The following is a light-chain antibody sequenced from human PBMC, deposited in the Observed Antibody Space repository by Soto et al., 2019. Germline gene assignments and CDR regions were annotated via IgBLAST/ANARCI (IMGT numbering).Light chain of an antibody. CDR1: QSVSSND. Sequence: ETVLTQSPGTLSLSPGERATLSCRASQSVSSNDLAWYQQKPGQTPRLRIDGASSRATGIPDRFSGGGSGTDFTLTISRLEPEDFAVYYCQQYGSEPLTFGGGTTVEMK. CDR3: QQYGSEPLT. V-gene: IGKV3-20*01. CDR2: GAS. J-gene: IGKJ4*01.